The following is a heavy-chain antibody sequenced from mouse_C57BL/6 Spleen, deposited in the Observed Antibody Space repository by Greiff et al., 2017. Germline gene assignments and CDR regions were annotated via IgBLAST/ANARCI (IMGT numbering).Heavy chain of an antibody. Sequence: EVMLVESGGGLVKPGGSLKLSCAASGFTFSSYTMSWVRQTPEKRLEWVATISGGGGNTYYPDSVKGRFTISRDNAKNTLYLQMSSLRSEDTALYYCARHDYGSSGAMDYWGQGTSVTVSS. V-gene: IGHV5-9*01. CDR3: ARHDYGSSGAMDY. D-gene: IGHD1-1*01. CDR2: ISGGGGNT. CDR1: GFTFSSYT. J-gene: IGHJ4*01.